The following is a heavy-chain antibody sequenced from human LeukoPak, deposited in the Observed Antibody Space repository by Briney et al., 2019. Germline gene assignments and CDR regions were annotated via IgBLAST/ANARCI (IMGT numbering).Heavy chain of an antibody. D-gene: IGHD2-2*01. Sequence: GESLKISCKGSGYSFTSYWIGWVRQMTGKGLEWMGIIYPGDSDTRYSPSFQGQVTISADKSISTAYLQWSSLKASDTAMYYCARQYCSSTSCYDNWFDPWGQRTLVTVSS. J-gene: IGHJ5*02. CDR2: IYPGDSDT. CDR1: GYSFTSYW. CDR3: ARQYCSSTSCYDNWFDP. V-gene: IGHV5-51*01.